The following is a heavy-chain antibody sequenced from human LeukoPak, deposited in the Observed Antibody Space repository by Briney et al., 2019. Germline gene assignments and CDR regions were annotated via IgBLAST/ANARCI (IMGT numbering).Heavy chain of an antibody. Sequence: SETLSLTCAVYGGSFSGYYWSWIRQPPEKGLEWIGEINHSGSTNYNPSLKSRVTISVDTSKNQFSLKLSSVTAADTAVYYCARGLVPTTLWGQGTMVTVSS. CDR2: INHSGST. D-gene: IGHD1-26*01. V-gene: IGHV4-34*01. CDR1: GGSFSGYY. CDR3: ARGLVPTTL. J-gene: IGHJ3*01.